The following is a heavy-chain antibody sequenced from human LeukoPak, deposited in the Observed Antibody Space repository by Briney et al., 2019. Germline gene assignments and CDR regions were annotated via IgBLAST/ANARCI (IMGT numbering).Heavy chain of an antibody. CDR1: GFTFSTYW. D-gene: IGHD3-16*01. J-gene: IGHJ4*02. CDR2: IKQDGGEQ. V-gene: IGHV3-7*01. CDR3: ARANCVWGSLMFY. Sequence: KSGGSLRLSCAASGFTFSTYWMSWVRQAPGKGLEWVANIKQDGGEQSYVDSVKGRFAISRDNAKNSLYLQMNSLRGEDTAVYYCARANCVWGSLMFYWGEGSLVTVS.